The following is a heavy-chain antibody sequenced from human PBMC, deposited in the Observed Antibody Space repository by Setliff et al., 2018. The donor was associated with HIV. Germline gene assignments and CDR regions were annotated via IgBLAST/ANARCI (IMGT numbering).Heavy chain of an antibody. CDR3: ARDQRAYNWNDAVFYYYGLDV. Sequence: EASVKVSCKASGDTFNNCAVTWVRQAPGQGLEWMGWISAYNGNTNYAQNLQGRLTMTTDTSTGTAYMELSSLRSKDTAVYYCARDQRAYNWNDAVFYYYGLDVWGQGTTVTVSS. D-gene: IGHD1-20*01. V-gene: IGHV1-18*01. CDR1: GDTFNNCA. CDR2: ISAYNGNT. J-gene: IGHJ6*02.